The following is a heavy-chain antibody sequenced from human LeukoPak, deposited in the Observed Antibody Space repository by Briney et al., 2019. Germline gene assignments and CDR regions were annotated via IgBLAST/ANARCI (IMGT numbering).Heavy chain of an antibody. CDR2: ISGDGDRT. V-gene: IGHV3-43*02. J-gene: IGHJ5*02. CDR1: GTNFNTYA. D-gene: IGHD5-12*01. CDR3: AKDRGYEVVFDP. Sequence: GGSLRLSCAASGTNFNTYAMHWVRQAPGKGLEWVSLISGDGDRTSYADSVKGRFTISRDNDKNSLYLQMNSLRIEDTALYYCAKDRGYEVVFDPWGQGTLVAVSS.